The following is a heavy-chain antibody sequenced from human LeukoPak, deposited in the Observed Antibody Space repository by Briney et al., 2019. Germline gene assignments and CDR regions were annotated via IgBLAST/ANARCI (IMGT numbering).Heavy chain of an antibody. J-gene: IGHJ5*02. V-gene: IGHV4-31*03. CDR2: IYYSGST. D-gene: IGHD6-19*01. CDR1: GGSISSGGYY. Sequence: SETLSLTCTVSGGSISSGGYYWSWIRQHPGKGLEWIGYIYYSGSTYYNPSLKSRVTISVDTSKNQFSLKLSSVTAADTAVYYCAGDPDSSGWYGRNNWFDPWGQGTLVTVSS. CDR3: AGDPDSSGWYGRNNWFDP.